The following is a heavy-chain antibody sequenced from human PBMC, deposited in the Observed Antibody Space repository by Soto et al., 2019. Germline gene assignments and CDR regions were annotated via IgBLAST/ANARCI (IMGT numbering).Heavy chain of an antibody. D-gene: IGHD2-15*01. CDR1: GFPFSSRA. Sequence: EVQLLESGGGLVQPGGSLRLSCAASGFPFSSRAMSWVRQARGKGLEWVSAISGSGTMTYYADSVKGRFTISRDTSKNTLYLQMNSLRADDTAVYYCAEWARYCSGADCRTWGQGTLVTFSS. V-gene: IGHV3-23*01. CDR2: ISGSGTMT. J-gene: IGHJ5*02. CDR3: AEWARYCSGADCRT.